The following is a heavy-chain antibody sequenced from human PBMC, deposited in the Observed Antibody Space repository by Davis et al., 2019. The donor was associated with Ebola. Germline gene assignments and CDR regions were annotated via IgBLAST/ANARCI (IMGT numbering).Heavy chain of an antibody. J-gene: IGHJ5*02. V-gene: IGHV1-2*04. D-gene: IGHD2-15*01. CDR3: ARAVGYCSGGSCYQGWFDP. CDR2: INPNSGGT. Sequence: ASVQVSCKASGYTFTGYYMHWVRQAPGQGLEWMGWINPNSGGTNYAQKFQGWVTMTTDTSISTAYMELSRLRSHDTAVYYCARAVGYCSGGSCYQGWFDPWGQGTLVTVSS. CDR1: GYTFTGYY.